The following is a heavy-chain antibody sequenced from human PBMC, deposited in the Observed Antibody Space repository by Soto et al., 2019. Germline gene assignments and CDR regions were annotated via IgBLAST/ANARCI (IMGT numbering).Heavy chain of an antibody. D-gene: IGHD3-22*01. V-gene: IGHV1-69*12. CDR3: ARGDATKIVVTTYYAMDV. Sequence: QVQLVQSGAEVKKPGSSVKVSCKASGGSLSNYGISWVRQAPGQGLEWMGAIIPVFGTPNYAQKFQDRVTITADEATPTVCLEVRSRTSEDTAVYYCARGDATKIVVTTYYAMDVWGQGTTVTVSS. CDR1: GGSLSNYG. CDR2: IIPVFGTP. J-gene: IGHJ6*02.